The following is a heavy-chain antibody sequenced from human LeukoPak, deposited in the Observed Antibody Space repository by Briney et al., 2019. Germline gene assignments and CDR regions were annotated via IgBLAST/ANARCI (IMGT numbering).Heavy chain of an antibody. CDR2: INPNSGGT. CDR1: GYTFTGYY. Sequence: ASVKVSCKASGYTFTGYYMHWVRQAPGQGLEWMGWINPNSGGTNYAQKFQGRVTMTRDTSISTAYMELSRLRSDDTAVYYCARDLFLATAMSGTDYWGQGTLVTVSS. CDR3: ARDLFLATAMSGTDY. D-gene: IGHD2-2*01. V-gene: IGHV1-2*02. J-gene: IGHJ4*02.